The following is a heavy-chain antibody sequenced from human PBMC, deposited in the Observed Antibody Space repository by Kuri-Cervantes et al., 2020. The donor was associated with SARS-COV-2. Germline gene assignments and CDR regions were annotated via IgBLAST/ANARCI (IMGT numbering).Heavy chain of an antibody. J-gene: IGHJ6*02. Sequence: GGSLRLSCAASGFTFSSYGMHWVRQAPGKGLEWVAVISYDGSNKYYADSVKGRFTISRDNSKNTLYLQMNSLRAEDTAVYYCARAHSPAAKTDYYYYYGMDVWGQGTTVTVSS. CDR1: GFTFSSYG. V-gene: IGHV3-30*03. CDR2: ISYDGSNK. D-gene: IGHD2-2*01. CDR3: ARAHSPAAKTDYYYYYGMDV.